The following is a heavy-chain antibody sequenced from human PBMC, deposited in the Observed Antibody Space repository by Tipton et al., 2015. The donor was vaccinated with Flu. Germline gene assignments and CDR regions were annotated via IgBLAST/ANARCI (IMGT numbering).Heavy chain of an antibody. CDR3: ARLSFYDVDLKNFYFED. D-gene: IGHD3-10*02. CDR2: IYPSGTT. CDR1: SGSIRSTNYF. Sequence: TLSLTCTVSSGSIRSTNYFCAWIRQPPGKGLELIGSIYPSGTTYYNPSLKSRVTISVDTSKSQFSLMLRSVTAADTAVYYCARLSFYDVDLKNFYFEDWGQGTLVTVS. V-gene: IGHV4-39*01. J-gene: IGHJ4*02.